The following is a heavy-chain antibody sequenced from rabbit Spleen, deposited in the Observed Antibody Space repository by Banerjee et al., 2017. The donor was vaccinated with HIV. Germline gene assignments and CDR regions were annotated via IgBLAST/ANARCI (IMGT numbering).Heavy chain of an antibody. Sequence: QSLEESGGDLVKPGASLTLTCKASGLDFSSSDYMCWVRQAPGKGLEWIACINGITGKAVYASWAKGRFTFSKTSSTTVTLQMTSLTAADTATYFCARDLDAVIGWNFGWWGPGTLV. CDR1: GLDFSSSDY. CDR2: INGITGKA. CDR3: ARDLDAVIGWNFGW. J-gene: IGHJ4*01. D-gene: IGHD1-1*01. V-gene: IGHV1S40*01.